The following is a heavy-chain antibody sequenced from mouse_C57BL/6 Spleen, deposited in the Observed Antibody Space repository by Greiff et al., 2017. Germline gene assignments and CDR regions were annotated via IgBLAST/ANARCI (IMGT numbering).Heavy chain of an antibody. V-gene: IGHV5-6*02. Sequence: EVKLVESGGDLVKPGGSLKLSCAASGFTFSSYGMSWVRQTPDKRLEWVATISSGGSYTYYPDSVKGRFTISRDNAKNTLYLQMSSLKSEDTAMYYCARPELGAWFAYWGQGTLVTVSA. CDR3: ARPELGAWFAY. CDR2: ISSGGSYT. J-gene: IGHJ3*01. CDR1: GFTFSSYG. D-gene: IGHD4-1*01.